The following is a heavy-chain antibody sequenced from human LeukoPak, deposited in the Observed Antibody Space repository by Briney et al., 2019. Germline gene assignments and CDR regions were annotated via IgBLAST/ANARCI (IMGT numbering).Heavy chain of an antibody. CDR1: GFTFSSFA. Sequence: GGSLRLSCAASGFTFSSFAMSWVRQAPGKGLEWVSAISGSGGSTYYADSVKGRFTIYRDNPKNTIYLQMTRLEAEDSDVYFCAKRCVVMRVILVGFHKEPYYLDSRGQGALVTVSS. CDR3: AKRCVVMRVILVGFHKEPYYLDS. V-gene: IGHV3-23*01. CDR2: ISGSGGST. D-gene: IGHD3-22*01. J-gene: IGHJ4*02.